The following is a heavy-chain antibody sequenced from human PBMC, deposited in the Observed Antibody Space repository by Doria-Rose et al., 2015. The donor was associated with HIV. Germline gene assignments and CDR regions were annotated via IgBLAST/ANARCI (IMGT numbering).Heavy chain of an antibody. CDR1: GVSLSSPGMG. V-gene: IGHV2-26*01. CDR3: ARIKSSRWYHKYYFDF. D-gene: IGHD6-13*01. Sequence: ESGPVLVKPTETLTLTCTVSGVSLSSPGMGVSWIRQPPGKALEWLANICSDDERSYNTSLKSRLTISRGTSKCQVVLTMTDMDPVGTATYYCARIKSSRWYHKYYFDFWGQGTLVIVSA. CDR2: ICSDDER. J-gene: IGHJ4*02.